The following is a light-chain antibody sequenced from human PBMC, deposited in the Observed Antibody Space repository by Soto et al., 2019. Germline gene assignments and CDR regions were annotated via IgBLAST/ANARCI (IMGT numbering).Light chain of an antibody. CDR1: QSVSSSY. CDR3: QQYGSSPAYT. J-gene: IGKJ2*01. CDR2: GAS. Sequence: EMVLTQSPGTLSLSPGERATLSCRASQSVSSSYLAWYQQKPGQAPRLLIYGASSRATGIPDRFSGSGSGTDFTLTISRLEPEDFAVYYCQQYGSSPAYTFGQGTKLESK. V-gene: IGKV3-20*01.